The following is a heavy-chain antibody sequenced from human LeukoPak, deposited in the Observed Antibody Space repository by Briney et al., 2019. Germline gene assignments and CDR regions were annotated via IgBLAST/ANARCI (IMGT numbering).Heavy chain of an antibody. D-gene: IGHD2-21*02. CDR3: AKERTRVTGGWT. V-gene: IGHV3-30*02. CDR2: IRFDGSNK. CDR1: AFTYG. J-gene: IGHJ5*02. Sequence: PGGSLRLSCAASAFTYGMHWVRQAPGKGLEWVAFIRFDGSNKYYADSVKGRFTISRDNSKNTVYLQMDSLRPEDTAMYYCAKERTRVTGGWTWGQGTLVTVSS.